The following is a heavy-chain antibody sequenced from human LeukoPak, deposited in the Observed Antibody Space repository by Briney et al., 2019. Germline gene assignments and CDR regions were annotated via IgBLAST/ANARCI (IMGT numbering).Heavy chain of an antibody. CDR1: GGSISSGGYY. D-gene: IGHD4-17*01. V-gene: IGHV4-31*03. CDR2: IYYSGST. Sequence: PSETLSLTCTVSGGSISSGGYYGSWIRQHPGKGREWMGYIYYSGSTYYNPSLKSRVTISVDTSKNQFSLQLSSVTAADTAVYYCARDLTDYGDATWFDPWGQGTLVTVSS. CDR3: ARDLTDYGDATWFDP. J-gene: IGHJ5*02.